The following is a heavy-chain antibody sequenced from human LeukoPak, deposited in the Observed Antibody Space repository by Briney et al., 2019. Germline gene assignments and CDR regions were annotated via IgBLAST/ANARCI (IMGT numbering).Heavy chain of an antibody. D-gene: IGHD6-19*01. Sequence: PGGSLRLSCAASGFTFSSYAMHWVRQAPGKGLEWVAVISYDGSNKYYADSVKGRFTISRDNSKNTLYLQMNSLRAEDTAVYYCARGGGLAVAGTGNDYWGQGTLVTVSS. CDR1: GFTFSSYA. CDR2: ISYDGSNK. J-gene: IGHJ4*02. CDR3: ARGGGLAVAGTGNDY. V-gene: IGHV3-30*01.